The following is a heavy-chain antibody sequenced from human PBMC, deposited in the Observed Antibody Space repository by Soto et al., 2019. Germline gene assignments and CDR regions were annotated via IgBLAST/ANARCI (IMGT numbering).Heavy chain of an antibody. CDR1: GFTFSSYS. J-gene: IGHJ6*02. Sequence: EVQLVESGGGLVKPGGSLRLSCAASGFTFSSYSMNWVRQAPGKGLEWVSSISSSSSYIYYADSVKGRFTISRDNAKNSLYLQMNSLRAEDTAVYYCARDLGGEYSSSWTDYYYYGMDVWGQGTTVTVSS. V-gene: IGHV3-21*01. CDR2: ISSSSSYI. CDR3: ARDLGGEYSSSWTDYYYYGMDV. D-gene: IGHD6-13*01.